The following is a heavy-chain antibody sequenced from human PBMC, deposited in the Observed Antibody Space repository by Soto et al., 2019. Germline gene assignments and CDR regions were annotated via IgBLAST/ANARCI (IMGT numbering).Heavy chain of an antibody. Sequence: HVHLVQSGAEVRKPGDSVKVSCKASGYTFNTFGFSWVRQAPGQGLEWMGWISAYNGDTTYEEKFHDRVTLTTDASTTTAYMELRSRRTDDLAIYDCESDQFLKGRLHPWVQGTLVTVSS. D-gene: IGHD3-10*01. CDR1: GYTFNTFG. CDR2: ISAYNGDT. CDR3: ESDQFLKGRLHP. V-gene: IGHV1-18*03. J-gene: IGHJ5*02.